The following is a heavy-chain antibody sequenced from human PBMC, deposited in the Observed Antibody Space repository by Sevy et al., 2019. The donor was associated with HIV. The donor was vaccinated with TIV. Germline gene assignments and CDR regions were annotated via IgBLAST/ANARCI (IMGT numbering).Heavy chain of an antibody. V-gene: IGHV3-33*01. J-gene: IGHJ4*02. D-gene: IGHD4-17*01. CDR3: ARDLEFYDYGDYGPAFMPDY. CDR2: IWFDGSNT. Sequence: GSLRLSCAASGFTFSTYGMHWVRQAPGKGLEWVAVIWFDGSNTYYADSVKGRFTISRDIAKNTLHVQMNSLRAEDTAVYYCARDLEFYDYGDYGPAFMPDYWGQGTLVTVSS. CDR1: GFTFSTYG.